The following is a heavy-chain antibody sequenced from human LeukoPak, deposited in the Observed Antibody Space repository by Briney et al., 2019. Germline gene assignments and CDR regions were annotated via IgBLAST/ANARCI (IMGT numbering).Heavy chain of an antibody. Sequence: ASVKVSCKASGGTFSSYAISWVRQAPGQGLEWMGGIIPIFGTANYAQKFQGRVTITADESTSTAYMELSSLRSEDTAVYYCGTDRYGSGTYYNYWGQGTLVTVSS. D-gene: IGHD3-10*01. CDR1: GGTFSSYA. V-gene: IGHV1-69*13. CDR2: IIPIFGTA. CDR3: GTDRYGSGTYYNY. J-gene: IGHJ4*02.